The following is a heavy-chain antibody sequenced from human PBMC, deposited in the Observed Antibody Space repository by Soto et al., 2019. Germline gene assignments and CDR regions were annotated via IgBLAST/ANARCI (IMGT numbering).Heavy chain of an antibody. V-gene: IGHV3-9*01. D-gene: IGHD6-6*01. J-gene: IGHJ4*02. Sequence: GGSLRLSCAASGFTFDDYAMHWVRQAPGKGLEWVSGISWNSGSIGYADSVKGRFTISRDNAKNSLYLQMNSLRAEDTALYYCAKLAPSTGAEYSSSYPYYFDYWGQGTLVTVSS. CDR1: GFTFDDYA. CDR2: ISWNSGSI. CDR3: AKLAPSTGAEYSSSYPYYFDY.